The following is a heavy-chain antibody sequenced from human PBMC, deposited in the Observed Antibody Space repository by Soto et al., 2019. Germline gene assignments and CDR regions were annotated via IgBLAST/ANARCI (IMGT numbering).Heavy chain of an antibody. V-gene: IGHV1-18*01. CDR1: GYTFTSYG. D-gene: IGHD2-21*02. CDR2: ISAYNGNT. Sequence: ASVKVSCKASGYTFTSYGISWVRQAPGQGLEWMGWISAYNGNTNYAQKFQGRVTMTTDTSTSTVYLELSSLRPEDTAVFYCARELRTAGFDYWGQGTLVTVSS. CDR3: ARELRTAGFDY. J-gene: IGHJ4*02.